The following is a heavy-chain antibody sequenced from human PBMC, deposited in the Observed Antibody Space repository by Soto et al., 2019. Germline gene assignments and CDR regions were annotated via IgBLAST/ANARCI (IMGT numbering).Heavy chain of an antibody. Sequence: PGGSLRLSCTSSGFTFGDYAMSWFRQAPGKGLEWGGFIRSKAYGGTTEYAASVKGRFTISRDDSKSIAYLQMNRLKTEDTAVYYCNRVGIVVVVAAKPFFFDYWGKGTLITVSS. CDR3: NRVGIVVVVAAKPFFFDY. J-gene: IGHJ4*02. CDR2: IRSKAYGGTT. CDR1: GFTFGDYA. V-gene: IGHV3-49*03. D-gene: IGHD2-15*01.